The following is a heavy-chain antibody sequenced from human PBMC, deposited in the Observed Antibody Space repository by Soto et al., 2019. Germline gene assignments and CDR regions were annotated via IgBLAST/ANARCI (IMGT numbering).Heavy chain of an antibody. D-gene: IGHD6-19*01. J-gene: IGHJ6*02. CDR3: ARQYGYSSGWMEIHYYYYGMDV. CDR2: IYYSGST. CDR1: GGSISSSSYY. V-gene: IGHV4-39*01. Sequence: PSETLSHTCTVSGGSISSSSYYWGWIRQPPGKGLEWIGSIYYSGSTYYNPSLKSRVTISVDTSKNQFSLKLSSVTAADTAVYYCARQYGYSSGWMEIHYYYYGMDVWGQGTTLTVSS.